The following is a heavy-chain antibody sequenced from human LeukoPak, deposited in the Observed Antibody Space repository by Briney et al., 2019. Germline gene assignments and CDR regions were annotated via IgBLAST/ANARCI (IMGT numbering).Heavy chain of an antibody. CDR3: ARTDPYCGGDCYSGWFDP. CDR1: GFTFSSYW. J-gene: IGHJ5*02. CDR2: IKEDGSEK. Sequence: PGGSLRLSCAASGFTFSSYWMSWVRQAPGKGLEWVANIKEDGSEKYYVDSVKGRFTISRDNAKNSLYLQMNSLRAEDAAVYYCARTDPYCGGDCYSGWFDPWGQGTLVTVSS. V-gene: IGHV3-7*01. D-gene: IGHD2-21*02.